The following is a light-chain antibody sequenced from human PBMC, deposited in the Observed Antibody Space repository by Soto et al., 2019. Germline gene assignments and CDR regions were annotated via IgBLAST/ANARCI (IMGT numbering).Light chain of an antibody. V-gene: IGKV3-20*01. CDR2: GAS. Sequence: EIVLTQSPGTLSLSPGERATLSCRASQSVSSSYLAWYQQKPGQAPRLLIYGASSRATGIPDRFSGSGSGTDFTLTISRLEPEDFVVYYCQQYGSSPRTFGQGTK. J-gene: IGKJ1*01. CDR1: QSVSSSY. CDR3: QQYGSSPRT.